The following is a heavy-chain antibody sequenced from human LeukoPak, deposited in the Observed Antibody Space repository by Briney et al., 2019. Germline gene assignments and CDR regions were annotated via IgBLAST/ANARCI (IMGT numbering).Heavy chain of an antibody. Sequence: GGSLRLSCVASGFTFSSYGMHWVRQAPGKGLEWVALISYDGRNKYYPDSVKGRFTISRDNSKNTLYLHMNSLSAEDTAVYYCAKRGAALDYFDYWGQGTLVTVSS. CDR2: ISYDGRNK. CDR3: AKRGAALDYFDY. CDR1: GFTFSSYG. V-gene: IGHV3-30*18. J-gene: IGHJ4*02. D-gene: IGHD3-10*01.